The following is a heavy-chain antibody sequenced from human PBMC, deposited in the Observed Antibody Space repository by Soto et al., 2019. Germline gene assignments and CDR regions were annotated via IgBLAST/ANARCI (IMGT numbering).Heavy chain of an antibody. D-gene: IGHD3-10*01. J-gene: IGHJ4*02. CDR2: INHSGST. CDR3: ARGRGLLWFGELRGRDY. Sequence: SETLSLTCTVSGGSISSGGYSWSWIRQPPGKGLEWIGEINHSGSTNYNPSLKSRVTISVDTSKNQFSLKLSSVTAADTAVYYCARGRGLLWFGELRGRDYWGQGTLVTVPS. CDR1: GGSISSGGYS. V-gene: IGHV4-39*07.